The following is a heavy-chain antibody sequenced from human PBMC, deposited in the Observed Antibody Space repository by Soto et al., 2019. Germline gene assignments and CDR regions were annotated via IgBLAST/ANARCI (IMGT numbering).Heavy chain of an antibody. V-gene: IGHV4-39*01. CDR1: GGSIYRSGYY. J-gene: IGHJ4*02. CDR3: GKVLVGATGHTDSDS. D-gene: IGHD2-15*01. Sequence: RSLTCTVSGGSIYRSGYYWGWIRQPPGRGLEWIGNIDYNGVTYSNPSLKSRVTISRDTSKNQFSLKLTSVTAADTALYYCGKVLVGATGHTDSDSWGPGTLVTVSS. CDR2: IDYNGVT.